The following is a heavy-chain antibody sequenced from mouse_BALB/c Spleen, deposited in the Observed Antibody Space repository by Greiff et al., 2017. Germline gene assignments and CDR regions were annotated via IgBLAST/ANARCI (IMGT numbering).Heavy chain of an antibody. Sequence: EVMLVESGPGLVKPSQSLSLTCTVTGYSITSDYAWNWIRQFPGNKLEWMGYISYSGSTSYNPSLKSRISITRDTSKNQFFLQLNSVTTEDTATYYCARYYGSRGDFDYWGQGTTLTVSS. V-gene: IGHV3-2*02. CDR2: ISYSGST. J-gene: IGHJ2*01. CDR3: ARYYGSRGDFDY. CDR1: GYSITSDYA. D-gene: IGHD1-1*01.